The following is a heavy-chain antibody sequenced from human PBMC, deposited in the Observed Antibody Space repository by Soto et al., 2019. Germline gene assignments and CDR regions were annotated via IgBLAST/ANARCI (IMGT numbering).Heavy chain of an antibody. Sequence: ASVKVSCKASGYSFTNYPIAWVRRAPGQGLEWMGWISAYSGDTNYAQKFQGRVNMTRDTSTTTAYLELRSLRSDDTAVYYCARAITMMFLAHAYWGQGTLVTVSS. CDR1: GYSFTNYP. D-gene: IGHD3-22*01. CDR2: ISAYSGDT. CDR3: ARAITMMFLAHAY. V-gene: IGHV1-18*01. J-gene: IGHJ4*02.